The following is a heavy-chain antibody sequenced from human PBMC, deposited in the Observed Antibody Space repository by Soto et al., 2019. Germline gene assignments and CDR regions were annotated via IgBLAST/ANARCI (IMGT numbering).Heavy chain of an antibody. V-gene: IGHV3-30*18. Sequence: GGSLRLSCAASGFTFSSYGMHWVRQAPGKGLEWVAVISYDGSNKYYADSVKGRFTISRDNSKNTLYLQMNSLRAEDTAVYYCAKIPVGATKHDYWGQGTLVTVSS. CDR1: GFTFSSYG. J-gene: IGHJ4*02. CDR2: ISYDGSNK. D-gene: IGHD1-26*01. CDR3: AKIPVGATKHDY.